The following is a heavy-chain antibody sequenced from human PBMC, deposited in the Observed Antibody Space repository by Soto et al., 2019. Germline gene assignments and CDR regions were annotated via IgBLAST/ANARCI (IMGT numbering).Heavy chain of an antibody. CDR2: ISSSSTI. V-gene: IGHV3-48*02. D-gene: IGHD3-9*01. CDR1: GFTFSSYS. Sequence: GGSLRLSCAASGFTFSSYSMNWVRQAPGKGLEWVSYISSSSTIYYADTLKGRFTISRDNAKNSLYMQMNSLRDEDTAVYYCARDQRNGLNCDILTGYYRQWGQGTLVTVSS. CDR3: ARDQRNGLNCDILTGYYRQ. J-gene: IGHJ4*02.